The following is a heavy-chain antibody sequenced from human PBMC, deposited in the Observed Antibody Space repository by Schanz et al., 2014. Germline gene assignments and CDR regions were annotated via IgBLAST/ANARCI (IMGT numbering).Heavy chain of an antibody. CDR1: RFTISRNP. J-gene: IGHJ4*02. Sequence: VHLVESGGGVVQPGRSLRLSCTGSRFTISRNPIHWVRQAPGKGLERVSSISSSSSYISYADSVKGRFTISRDNAKNSLYLQMNSLRAEDTAMYYCVSAYGEFLDHWGQGTLVTVSS. V-gene: IGHV3-21*01. CDR3: VSAYGEFLDH. D-gene: IGHD4-17*01. CDR2: ISSSSSYI.